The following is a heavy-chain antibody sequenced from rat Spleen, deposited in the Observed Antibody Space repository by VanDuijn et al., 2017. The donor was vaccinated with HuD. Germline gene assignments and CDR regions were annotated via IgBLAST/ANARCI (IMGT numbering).Heavy chain of an antibody. CDR2: IWAGGGA. D-gene: IGHD1-12*02. CDR1: GFSLSNYG. Sequence: QVHLKESGPGRVQPSQTLSLTCTVSGFSLSNYGVFWVRQPPGKSLVWMGTIWAGGGADYNSAVQSRLSISRDTSKSQIFLKMNSLQTEDTAMYFCARADYDGTYYYWYFDFWGPGTMVTVSS. CDR3: ARADYDGTYYYWYFDF. V-gene: IGHV2-16*01. J-gene: IGHJ1*01.